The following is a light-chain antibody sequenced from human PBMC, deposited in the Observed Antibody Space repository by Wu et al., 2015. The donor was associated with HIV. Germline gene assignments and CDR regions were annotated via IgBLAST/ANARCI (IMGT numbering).Light chain of an antibody. CDR3: QQYGTSPLT. Sequence: EIVMTQSPATLSVSPGERATLSCRASQSVSSRYLAWYQQKRGQPPRLLIFGASTRATGIPDRFTGSGSGTDFTLTISRLDPEDFAVYYCQQYGTSPLTFGGGPRWRSN. CDR1: QSVSSRY. V-gene: IGKV3-20*01. J-gene: IGKJ4*01. CDR2: GAS.